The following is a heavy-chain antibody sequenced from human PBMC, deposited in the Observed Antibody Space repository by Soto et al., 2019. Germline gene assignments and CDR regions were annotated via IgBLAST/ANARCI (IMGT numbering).Heavy chain of an antibody. Sequence: PGESLKISGHASGYKFIDYWIGWVGQVPGKGLEWMGSFYPGDFDIKYSPSFRGQVTISVDKSTTTAYLQWSSLKDSDTAMYYCARASGGEYYDSRQYYYSYWGQGTLVTVSS. CDR1: GYKFIDYW. D-gene: IGHD3-22*01. J-gene: IGHJ4*02. V-gene: IGHV5-51*01. CDR3: ARASGGEYYDSRQYYYSY. CDR2: FYPGDFDI.